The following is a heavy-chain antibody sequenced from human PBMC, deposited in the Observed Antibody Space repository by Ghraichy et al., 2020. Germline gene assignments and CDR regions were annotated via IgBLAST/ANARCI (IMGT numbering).Heavy chain of an antibody. CDR1: GFTFSNYA. CDR2: IRGSGATT. J-gene: IGHJ4*02. V-gene: IGHV3-23*01. Sequence: GGSLRLSCAASGFTFSNYAVSWVRQAPGKGLEWVSSIRGSGATTFYADSVRGRFTISRDNSKQTLYLQMDRLKAEDTAVYYCAKEGGSYSVLDHWGQGTPVTVSS. CDR3: AKEGGSYSVLDH. D-gene: IGHD2-15*01.